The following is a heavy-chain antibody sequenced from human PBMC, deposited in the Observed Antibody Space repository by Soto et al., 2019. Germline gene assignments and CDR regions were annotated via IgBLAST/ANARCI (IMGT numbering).Heavy chain of an antibody. Sequence: GGSLRLSCAASGFTFSSYWMSWFRQAPGKGLEWVANIKQEGSEKYYMDSVKGRFTISRDYAKNSLYLQMISLRVDDTAVYYCARRYSSTFDIWAPGTMLAVSS. CDR3: ARRYSSTFDI. J-gene: IGHJ3*02. CDR2: IKQEGSEK. V-gene: IGHV3-7*03. CDR1: GFTFSSYW. D-gene: IGHD5-18*01.